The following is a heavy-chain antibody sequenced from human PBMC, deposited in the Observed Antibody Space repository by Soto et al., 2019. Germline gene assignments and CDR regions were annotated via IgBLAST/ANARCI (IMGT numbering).Heavy chain of an antibody. Sequence: SETLSLTCTVSGVSISSGGYYWSWIRQHPGKGLEWIGYIYYSGSTYYNPSLKSRVTISVDTSKNQFSLKLSSVTAADTAVYYCARANYDILSDWGQGTLVTVS. D-gene: IGHD3-9*01. CDR3: ARANYDILSD. CDR2: IYYSGST. V-gene: IGHV4-31*03. CDR1: GVSISSGGYY. J-gene: IGHJ4*02.